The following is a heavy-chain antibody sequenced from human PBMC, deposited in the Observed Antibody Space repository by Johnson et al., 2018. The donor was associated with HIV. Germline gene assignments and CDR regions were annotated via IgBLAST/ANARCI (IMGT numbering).Heavy chain of an antibody. D-gene: IGHD3/OR15-3a*01. V-gene: IGHV3-30*03. Sequence: QVQLVESGGGVVQPGRSLRLSCAASGFTFSSYGMHWVRQAPGKGLEWVAVISSDGAEKHYGDSVRGRFTISRDNSRNTLSLQMNSLTSDDTSIYYCVRGSLIDDSCPEWGQWTTVLVSS. J-gene: IGHJ3*01. CDR2: ISSDGAEK. CDR1: GFTFSSYG. CDR3: VRGSLIDDSCPE.